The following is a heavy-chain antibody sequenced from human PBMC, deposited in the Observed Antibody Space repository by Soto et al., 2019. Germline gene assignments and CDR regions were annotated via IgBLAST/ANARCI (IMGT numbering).Heavy chain of an antibody. V-gene: IGHV3-72*01. CDR3: SRFDPSAKSPDY. CDR1: EFRFSDQY. J-gene: IGHJ4*02. CDR2: SRNRVNNFST. Sequence: VQVEESGGGLVLPGGSLRLSCTVSAVSEFRFSDQYMDWVRQAPGKGLEWVGRSRNRVNNFSTAYAASVQGRFTISRDESKNTVYLQMHSLKTDDTAVYYCSRFDPSAKSPDYWGQGTLVTVSS. D-gene: IGHD3-9*01.